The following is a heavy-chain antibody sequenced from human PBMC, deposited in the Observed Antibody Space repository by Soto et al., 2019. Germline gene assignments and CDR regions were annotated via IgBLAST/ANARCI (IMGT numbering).Heavy chain of an antibody. J-gene: IGHJ6*03. V-gene: IGHV3-73*01. D-gene: IGHD4-17*01. CDR2: IRSKANSYAT. CDR1: GFTFSGSA. Sequence: PGGSLRLSCAASGFTFSGSAMHWVRXXSGKGXXXXXCIRSKANSYATTYAASVKGRFTISRDDSKNTAYLQMTSLKTEDTALYYCTRYVIYVVAPNDYGDYEPMDVWGKGTTVTVS. CDR3: TRYVIYVVAPNDYGDYEPMDV.